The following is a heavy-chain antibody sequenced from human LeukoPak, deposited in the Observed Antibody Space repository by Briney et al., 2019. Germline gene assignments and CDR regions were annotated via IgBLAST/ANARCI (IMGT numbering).Heavy chain of an antibody. D-gene: IGHD6-19*01. CDR3: AREPYSSGWYFSYYFDY. Sequence: GGSLRLSCAAPGFTFSNYAMHWVRQAPGKGLEWVAVISYDGSNKYYADSVKGRFTISRDNSKNTLYLQMNSLRAEDTAVYYCAREPYSSGWYFSYYFDYWGQGTLVTVSS. CDR2: ISYDGSNK. V-gene: IGHV3-30-3*01. CDR1: GFTFSNYA. J-gene: IGHJ4*02.